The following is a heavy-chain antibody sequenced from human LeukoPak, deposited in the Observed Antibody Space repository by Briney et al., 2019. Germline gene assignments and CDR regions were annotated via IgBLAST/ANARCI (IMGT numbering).Heavy chain of an antibody. D-gene: IGHD2-2*01. V-gene: IGHV5-51*01. CDR1: GYSFTSYC. CDR2: IYHGDSDT. CDR3: AKIGYCSSTSCYQDAFDI. Sequence: GESLQISCRGSGYSFTSYCIGWLRQMPAKGREWMGIIYHGDSDTRYSPSFQGQVTISADKSISTAYLQWSSLKASDTAMYYCAKIGYCSSTSCYQDAFDIWGQGTMVTVSS. J-gene: IGHJ3*02.